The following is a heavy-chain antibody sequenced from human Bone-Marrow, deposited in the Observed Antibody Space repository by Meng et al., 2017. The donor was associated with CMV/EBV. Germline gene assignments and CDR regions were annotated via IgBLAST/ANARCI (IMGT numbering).Heavy chain of an antibody. D-gene: IGHD3-22*01. CDR1: GFTFSSYA. Sequence: GGSLRLSWAASGFTFSSYAMHWVRQAPGKGLEWVAVISYDGSNKYYADSVKGRFTISRDNSKNTLYLKMNSLRVEDKAIYDCAKNYYDNSGYIDYWGQGTLVTVSS. V-gene: IGHV3-30*04. CDR2: ISYDGSNK. CDR3: AKNYYDNSGYIDY. J-gene: IGHJ4*02.